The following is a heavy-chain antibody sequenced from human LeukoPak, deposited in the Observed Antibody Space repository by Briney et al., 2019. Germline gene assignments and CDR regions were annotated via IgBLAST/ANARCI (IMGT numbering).Heavy chain of an antibody. CDR2: INHSGST. CDR3: ARKYSSSWYSWFDP. V-gene: IGHV4-34*01. CDR1: GGSFRGYY. D-gene: IGHD6-13*01. Sequence: SETLSLTCAVYGGSFRGYYWSWIRQPPGKGLEWIGEINHSGSTNYNPSLKSRVTISVDTSKNQFSLKLSSVTAADTAVYYCARKYSSSWYSWFDPWGQGTLVTVSS. J-gene: IGHJ5*02.